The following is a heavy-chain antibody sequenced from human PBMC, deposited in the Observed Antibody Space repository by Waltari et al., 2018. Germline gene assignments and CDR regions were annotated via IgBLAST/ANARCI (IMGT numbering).Heavy chain of an antibody. Sequence: EVQLVESGGHLIQPGGSLRLSCAASSFNVSSYYMNWVRQAPGRGVEEVSILYHAGNTYYADTVKGRFSFSRDNSKNTLYLQMNSLRAEDTAVYYCARGNTKYGRDVWGQGTTVTVSS. CDR1: SFNVSSYY. J-gene: IGHJ6*02. CDR2: LYHAGNT. V-gene: IGHV3-53*01. CDR3: ARGNTKYGRDV. D-gene: IGHD3-10*01.